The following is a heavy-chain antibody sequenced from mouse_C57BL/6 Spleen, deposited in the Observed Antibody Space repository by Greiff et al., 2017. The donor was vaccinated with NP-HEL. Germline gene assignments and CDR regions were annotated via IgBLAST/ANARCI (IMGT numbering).Heavy chain of an antibody. V-gene: IGHV1-80*01. CDR1: GYAFSSYW. Sequence: VQLQQSGAELVKPGASVKISCKASGYAFSSYWMNWVKQRPGKGLEWIGQIYPGDGDTNYNGKFKGKATLTADKSSSTAYMQLSRLTSEDSAVYFCARRGLPGAMDYWGQGTSVTVSS. D-gene: IGHD2-10*01. CDR2: IYPGDGDT. CDR3: ARRGLPGAMDY. J-gene: IGHJ4*01.